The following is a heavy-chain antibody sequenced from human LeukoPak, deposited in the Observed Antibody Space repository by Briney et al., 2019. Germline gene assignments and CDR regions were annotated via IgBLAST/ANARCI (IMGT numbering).Heavy chain of an antibody. CDR3: ATWNPWMYGDYAGAFDI. CDR1: GYTLTELS. CDR2: FDPEDGET. D-gene: IGHD4-17*01. J-gene: IGHJ3*02. Sequence: ASVKVSCKVSGYTLTELSMHWVRQAPGKGLEWMGGFDPEDGETIYAQKFQGRVTMTEDTSTDTAYMELSSLRSEDTAVYYCATWNPWMYGDYAGAFDIWGQGTMVTVSS. V-gene: IGHV1-24*01.